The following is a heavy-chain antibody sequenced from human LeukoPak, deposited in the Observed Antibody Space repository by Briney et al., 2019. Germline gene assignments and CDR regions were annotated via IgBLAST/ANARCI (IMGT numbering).Heavy chain of an antibody. D-gene: IGHD2-2*01. V-gene: IGHV4-34*01. CDR3: ARVGCSSTSCSNWFDP. CDR2: INHSGST. CDR1: GGSFSGYY. Sequence: PSETLSLTCAVYGGSFSGYYWSWIRQPPGKGLEWIGEINHSGSTNYTPPLKSRVTISVDTSKNQFSLKLSSVTAADTAVYYCARVGCSSTSCSNWFDPWGQGTLVTVSS. J-gene: IGHJ5*02.